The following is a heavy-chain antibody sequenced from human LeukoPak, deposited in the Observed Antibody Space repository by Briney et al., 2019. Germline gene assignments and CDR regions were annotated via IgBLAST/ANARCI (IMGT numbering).Heavy chain of an antibody. CDR2: IGSDNKP. D-gene: IGHD7-27*01. V-gene: IGHV3-69-1*01. Sequence: GGSLRLSCEASGFTFSAYAMTWVRQAPGQGLEWVSSIGSDNKPHYSESVKGRFAISRDNSKSMLFLQLNSLRAEDTAVYYCARDANWGFDAFDIWGQGTMVTVSS. CDR3: ARDANWGFDAFDI. CDR1: GFTFSAYA. J-gene: IGHJ3*02.